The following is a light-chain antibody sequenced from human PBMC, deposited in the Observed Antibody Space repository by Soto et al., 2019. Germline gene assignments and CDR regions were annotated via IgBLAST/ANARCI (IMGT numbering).Light chain of an antibody. CDR2: DAS. CDR1: QSVSSSD. CDR3: QQYGSSSWT. Sequence: ESVLTQSPGTLSLSPCERATLSFRASQSVSSSDLAWYQQKPGQAPRLLMYDASNRATGIPDRFSGSGSGTDFTLTISRLDPEDFAVYYCQQYGSSSWTFGQGTKVDIK. J-gene: IGKJ1*01. V-gene: IGKV3-20*01.